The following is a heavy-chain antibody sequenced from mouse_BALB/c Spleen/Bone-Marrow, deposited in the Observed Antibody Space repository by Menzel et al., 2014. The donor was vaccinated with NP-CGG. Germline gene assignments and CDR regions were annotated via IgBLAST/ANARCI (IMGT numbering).Heavy chain of an antibody. J-gene: IGHJ2*01. Sequence: VHVKQSGAELVKPGASVKLSCTASGFNIKDTYMHWVKQRPEQGLEWIGRIDPASDYTQFDSKFQGKATITADTSSNTAYLQLSSLTSEDTAVYYCATLTGTFDYWGQGTTLTVSS. CDR1: GFNIKDTY. D-gene: IGHD4-1*01. CDR2: IDPASDYT. V-gene: IGHV14-3*02. CDR3: ATLTGTFDY.